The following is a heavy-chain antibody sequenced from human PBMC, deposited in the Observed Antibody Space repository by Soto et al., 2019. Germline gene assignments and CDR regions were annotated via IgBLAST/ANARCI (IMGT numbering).Heavy chain of an antibody. J-gene: IGHJ4*02. V-gene: IGHV1-69*04. CDR3: ARDMEHSGYDAAAY. D-gene: IGHD5-12*01. Sequence: GQGLEWMGRIIPILGIANYAQKFQGRVTITADKSTSTAYMELSSLRSEDTAVYYCARDMEHSGYDAAAYWGQGTLVTGSS. CDR2: IIPILGIA.